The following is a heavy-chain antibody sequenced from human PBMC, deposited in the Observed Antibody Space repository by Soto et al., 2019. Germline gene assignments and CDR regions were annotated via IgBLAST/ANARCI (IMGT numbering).Heavy chain of an antibody. CDR3: ARRYYGSGSYYSLRAFDI. CDR2: IYYSGST. CDR1: GGSISSYY. J-gene: IGHJ3*02. Sequence: QVQLQESGPGLVKPSETLSLTCTVSGGSISSYYWSWIRQPPGKGLEWIGYIYYSGSTNYNPSLNSRVTISVDTSKNQFSLKLSSVTAADTAVYYCARRYYGSGSYYSLRAFDIWGQGTMVTVSS. D-gene: IGHD3-10*01. V-gene: IGHV4-59*08.